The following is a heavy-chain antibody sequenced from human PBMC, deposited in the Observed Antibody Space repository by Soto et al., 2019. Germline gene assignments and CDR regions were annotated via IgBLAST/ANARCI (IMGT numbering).Heavy chain of an antibody. J-gene: IGHJ4*02. D-gene: IGHD5-12*01. V-gene: IGHV4-61*01. CDR1: GGSVSSGSYY. CDR2: IYYSGST. CDR3: ARDGGLDSGYDYRPLDY. Sequence: QVQLQESGPGLVKPSETLSLTCTVSGGSVSSGSYYWSWIRQPPGKGLEWIGYIYYSGSTNYNPSLKSRVTISVDTSKNQFSLKLSSVTAADTAVYYCARDGGLDSGYDYRPLDYWGQGTLVTVSS.